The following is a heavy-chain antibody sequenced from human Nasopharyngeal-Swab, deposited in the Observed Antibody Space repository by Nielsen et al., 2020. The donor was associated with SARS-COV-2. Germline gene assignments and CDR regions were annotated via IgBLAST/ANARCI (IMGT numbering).Heavy chain of an antibody. D-gene: IGHD5-12*01. CDR2: ISGSDYST. V-gene: IGHV3-23*01. J-gene: IGHJ6*02. Sequence: GGSLRLSCAASGFTFNTYAISWVRQAPGKGLEWVSVISGSDYSTKYADSVQGRFTISRDNSKNTVNLQMNSLRAEDTAIYYCAKDRDSGDDSDDYYHYYGMDVWGQGTTVTVAS. CDR1: GFTFNTYA. CDR3: AKDRDSGDDSDDYYHYYGMDV.